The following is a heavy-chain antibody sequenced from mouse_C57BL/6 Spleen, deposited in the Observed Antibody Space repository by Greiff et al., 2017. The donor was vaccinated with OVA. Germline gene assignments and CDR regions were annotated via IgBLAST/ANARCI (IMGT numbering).Heavy chain of an antibody. D-gene: IGHD3-2*02. Sequence: QVQLQQSGPELVKPGASVKISCKASGYAFSSSWMNWVKQRPGKGLEWIGRIYPGDGDTNYNGKFKGKATLTADKSSSTAYMQLSSLTSEDSAVYFCATDSSGYAMDYWGQGTSVTVSS. CDR1: GYAFSSSW. CDR2: IYPGDGDT. J-gene: IGHJ4*01. CDR3: ATDSSGYAMDY. V-gene: IGHV1-82*01.